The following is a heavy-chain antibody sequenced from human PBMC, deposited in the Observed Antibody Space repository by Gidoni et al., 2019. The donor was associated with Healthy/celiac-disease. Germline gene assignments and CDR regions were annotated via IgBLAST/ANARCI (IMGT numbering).Heavy chain of an antibody. CDR3: ANRNFNWFDP. D-gene: IGHD4-4*01. V-gene: IGHV3-23*01. Sequence: EVQLLESGGGLVQPGGSMRLSCAASGFTFSSYAMSWVSQAQGKGLEWVAAISGSGGSTYYADSVKGRFTISRDNSKNTLYLQMNSLRAEDTAVYYCANRNFNWFDPWGQGTLVTVSS. CDR2: ISGSGGST. J-gene: IGHJ5*02. CDR1: GFTFSSYA.